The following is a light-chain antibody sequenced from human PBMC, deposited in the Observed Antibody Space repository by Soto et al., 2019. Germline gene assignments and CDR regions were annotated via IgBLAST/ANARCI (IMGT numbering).Light chain of an antibody. Sequence: QSVLTQPPSVSGSPGQSVTISCTGTSSDVGSYNRVSWYQQPPGTAPKLIIYEVSNRPSGVPERFFGSKSGNTASLAISGLQAEDEADYYCSSFTSGNTWVFGGGTKLAVL. J-gene: IGLJ3*02. CDR3: SSFTSGNTWV. V-gene: IGLV2-18*02. CDR1: SSDVGSYNR. CDR2: EVS.